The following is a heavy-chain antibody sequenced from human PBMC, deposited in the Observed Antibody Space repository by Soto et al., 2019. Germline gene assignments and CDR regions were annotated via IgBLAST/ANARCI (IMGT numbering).Heavy chain of an antibody. J-gene: IGHJ4*02. Sequence: SETLSLTCTVSGGSISSGGYYWSWIRQHPGKGLEWIGYIYYSGSTYYNPSLKSRVTISVDTSKNQFSLKLSSVTAADTAVYYCARYPRSAVAGTGVFDYWGQGTLVTVSS. D-gene: IGHD6-19*01. V-gene: IGHV4-31*03. CDR2: IYYSGST. CDR1: GGSISSGGYY. CDR3: ARYPRSAVAGTGVFDY.